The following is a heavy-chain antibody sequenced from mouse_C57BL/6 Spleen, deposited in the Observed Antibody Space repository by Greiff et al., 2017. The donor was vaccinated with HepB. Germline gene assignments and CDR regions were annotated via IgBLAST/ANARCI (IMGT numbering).Heavy chain of an antibody. V-gene: IGHV1-31*01. Sequence: EVKLQESGPELVKPGASVKISCKASGYSFTGYYMHWVKQSHGNILDWIGYIYPYNGVSSYNQKFKGKATLTVDKSSSTAYMELRSLTSEDSAVYYCARSGVITTVDSMDYWGQGTSVTVSS. J-gene: IGHJ4*01. CDR2: IYPYNGVS. CDR3: ARSGVITTVDSMDY. D-gene: IGHD1-1*01. CDR1: GYSFTGYY.